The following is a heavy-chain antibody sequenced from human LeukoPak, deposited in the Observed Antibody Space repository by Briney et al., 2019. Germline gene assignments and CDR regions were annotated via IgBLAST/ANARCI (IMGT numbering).Heavy chain of an antibody. J-gene: IGHJ6*02. Sequence: GRSLRLSCAASGFTFSSYGMHWVRQAPGKGLEWVAVISHDGSSKYFADSVKGRFTISRDNPKNMLDLQMHSLRAEDTAVYYCAKSIRFCSSSSCLAGYYNYGLHVWGQGTTVIVSS. CDR1: GFTFSSYG. V-gene: IGHV3-30*18. D-gene: IGHD2-2*01. CDR3: AKSIRFCSSSSCLAGYYNYGLHV. CDR2: ISHDGSSK.